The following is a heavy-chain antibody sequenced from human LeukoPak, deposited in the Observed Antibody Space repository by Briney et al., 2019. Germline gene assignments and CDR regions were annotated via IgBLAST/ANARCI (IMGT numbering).Heavy chain of an antibody. CDR3: ARDQLTYYYGSGSQDYYYYGMDV. Sequence: GGSLRLSCAASGFTFSSYWMHWVRQAPGKGLVWVSRINSDRSSTSYADSVKGRFTISRDNAKNTLYLQMNSLRAEDTAVYYCARDQLTYYYGSGSQDYYYYGMDVWGKGTTVTVSS. CDR2: INSDRSST. V-gene: IGHV3-74*01. D-gene: IGHD3-10*01. J-gene: IGHJ6*04. CDR1: GFTFSSYW.